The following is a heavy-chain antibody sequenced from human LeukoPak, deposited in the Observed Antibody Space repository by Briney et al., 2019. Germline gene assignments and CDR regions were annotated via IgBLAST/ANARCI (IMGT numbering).Heavy chain of an antibody. CDR2: IIPIFGTS. D-gene: IGHD5-18*01. CDR1: GGTFSSYA. Sequence: SVKVSCKASGGTFSSYAISWVRQAPGQGLEWMGGIIPIFGTSNYAQKFQGRVTITTDESTSTAYMELSSLRSEDTAVYYCARTKGQLWLRSAPGYPLYFDYWGQGTLVTVSS. CDR3: ARTKGQLWLRSAPGYPLYFDY. J-gene: IGHJ4*02. V-gene: IGHV1-69*05.